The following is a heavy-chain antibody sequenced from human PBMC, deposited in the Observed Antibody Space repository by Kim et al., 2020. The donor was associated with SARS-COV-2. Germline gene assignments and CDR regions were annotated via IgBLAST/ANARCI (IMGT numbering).Heavy chain of an antibody. J-gene: IGHJ6*02. D-gene: IGHD6-13*01. Sequence: SETLSLTCTVSGGSISSYYWSWIRQPPGKGLEWIGYIYYSGSTNYNPSLKSRVTISVDTSKNQFSLKLSSVTAADTAVYYCASSSSWDSYYYYGMDVWGQGTAVTVS. CDR1: GGSISSYY. CDR3: ASSSSWDSYYYYGMDV. CDR2: IYYSGST. V-gene: IGHV4-59*01.